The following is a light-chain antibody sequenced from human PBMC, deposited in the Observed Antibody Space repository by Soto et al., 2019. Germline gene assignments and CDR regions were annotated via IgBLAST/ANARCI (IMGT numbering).Light chain of an antibody. J-gene: IGKJ1*01. CDR3: QQYNSYWT. V-gene: IGKV1-5*03. Sequence: DIQMTQSPSTLSASVGDRVSVTCRASQSISSWLAWYQQKPGKAPKLLIYKASSLESGVPSRFSGSGSGTEFTLTISILQPDDAATYYCQQYNSYWTFGQGTKVDI. CDR1: QSISSW. CDR2: KAS.